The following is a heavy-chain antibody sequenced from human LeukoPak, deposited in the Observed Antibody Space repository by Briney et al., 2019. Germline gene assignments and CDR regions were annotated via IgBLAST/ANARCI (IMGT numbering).Heavy chain of an antibody. Sequence: SKTLSLTCTVSGGSISSSSYYWGWIRQPPGKGLEWIGSIYYSGSTYYNPSLKSRVTISVDTSKNQFSLKLSSVTAADTAAYYCATAMIVVAVFDYWGQGTLVTVSS. J-gene: IGHJ4*02. CDR2: IYYSGST. D-gene: IGHD3-22*01. CDR1: GGSISSSSYY. V-gene: IGHV4-39*01. CDR3: ATAMIVVAVFDY.